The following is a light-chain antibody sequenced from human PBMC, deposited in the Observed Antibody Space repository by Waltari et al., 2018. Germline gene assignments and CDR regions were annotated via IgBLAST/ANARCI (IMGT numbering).Light chain of an antibody. J-gene: IGKJ5*01. V-gene: IGKV2-30*01. Sequence: TQSPLTLPVTLGQPASIYCRSSQSLVYTDGISYLNWFHQRPGQAPRRLIYKVSIRDSGAPDRFSGSGSGTEFTLMISSVEADDVGVYFCMQATHWPVTFGQGTRLE. CDR1: QSLVYTDGISY. CDR3: MQATHWPVT. CDR2: KVS.